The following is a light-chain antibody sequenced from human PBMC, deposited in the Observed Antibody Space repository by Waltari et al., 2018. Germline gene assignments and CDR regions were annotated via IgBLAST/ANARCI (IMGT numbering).Light chain of an antibody. CDR1: SSNIGAGYD. J-gene: IGLJ3*02. V-gene: IGLV1-40*01. Sequence: QSVLTQPPSVSGAPGQRVTISCTGSSSNIGAGYDVHWYQQLPGTAPKLLIYGNSNRPSGVPDRFSGSKSGTSASLAITGLQAEDEADYYCQSYDSSSHWVFGGGTKLTVL. CDR2: GNS. CDR3: QSYDSSSHWV.